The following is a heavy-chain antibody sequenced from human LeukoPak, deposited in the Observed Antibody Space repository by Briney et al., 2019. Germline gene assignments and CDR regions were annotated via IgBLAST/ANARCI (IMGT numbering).Heavy chain of an antibody. Sequence: SSETLSLTCSVSGGSISDAYWSWVRQSPGNQMEWIGYVYDENGGTNYNPSLKSRVSISLDTSKKQFSLTMKSCATNALLVPSTFDSWGRGTLVTVSS. D-gene: IGHD6-6*01. CDR3: FDS. V-gene: IGHV4-59*03. CDR1: GGSISDAY. J-gene: IGHJ4*02. CDR2: VYDENGGT.